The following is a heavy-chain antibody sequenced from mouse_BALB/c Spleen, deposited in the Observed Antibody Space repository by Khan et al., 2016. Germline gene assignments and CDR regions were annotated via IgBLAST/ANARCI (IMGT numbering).Heavy chain of an antibody. D-gene: IGHD6-1*01. CDR3: ARPSVNSPHYYAIDY. V-gene: IGHV1-9*01. Sequence: QVQLQQSGAELMKPGASVKISCKSTGYTFTSYWIEWVKQRPGHGLEWIGEILPGSGSTNYTENFKGKATFTADTSSNKAYRQLSSLTSEDSPVYYCARPSVNSPHYYAIDYWGQRPSVTVSA. CDR2: ILPGSGST. J-gene: IGHJ4*01. CDR1: GYTFTSYW.